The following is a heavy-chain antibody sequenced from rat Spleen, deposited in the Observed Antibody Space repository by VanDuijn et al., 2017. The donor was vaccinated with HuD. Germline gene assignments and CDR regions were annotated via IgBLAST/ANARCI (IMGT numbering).Heavy chain of an antibody. J-gene: IGHJ4*01. CDR1: GFTFSPFA. CDR2: ITSGGSNT. D-gene: IGHD1-9*01. Sequence: EVQLVESGGGLVQPGRSLKLSCAASGFTFSPFAMAWVRQAPKKGLEWVATITSGGSNTYYPDSVKGRFTISRDNAKSTLYLQMDSLRSEDTATYYCAKKGTYYGYLYVMDVWGQGASVTVSS. CDR3: AKKGTYYGYLYVMDV. V-gene: IGHV5-7*01.